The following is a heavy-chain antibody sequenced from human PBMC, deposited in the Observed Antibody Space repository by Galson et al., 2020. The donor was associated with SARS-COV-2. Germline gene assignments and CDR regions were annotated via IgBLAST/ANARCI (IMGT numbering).Heavy chain of an antibody. CDR2: IWYDGSNK. CDR3: ATEVVVAAMDDAFDI. D-gene: IGHD2-15*01. J-gene: IGHJ3*02. CDR1: GFTFSSYG. V-gene: IGHV3-33*01. Sequence: QLGESLKISCAASGFTFSSYGMHWVRQAPGKGLEWVAVIWYDGSNKYYADSVKGRFTISRDNSKNTLYLQMNSLRAEDTAVYYCATEVVVAAMDDAFDIWGQGTMVTVSS.